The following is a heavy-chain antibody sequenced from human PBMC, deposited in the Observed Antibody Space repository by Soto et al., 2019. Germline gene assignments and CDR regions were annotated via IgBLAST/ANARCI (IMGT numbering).Heavy chain of an antibody. CDR3: ARGGIAAAEGTSSRYYYYGMDV. CDR1: GFTFSSYS. Sequence: GGSLRLSCAASGFTFSSYSMNWVRQAPGKGLEWVSSISSSSSYIYYADSVKGRFTISRDNAKNSLYLQMNSLRAEDTAVYYCARGGIAAAEGTSSRYYYYGMDVWGQGTTVTVSS. J-gene: IGHJ6*02. V-gene: IGHV3-21*01. CDR2: ISSSSSYI. D-gene: IGHD6-13*01.